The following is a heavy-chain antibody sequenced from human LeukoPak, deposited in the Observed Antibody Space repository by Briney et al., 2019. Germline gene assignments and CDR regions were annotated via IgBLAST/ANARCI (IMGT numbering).Heavy chain of an antibody. CDR2: ISSXGVA. CDR3: ARGAGSD. Sequence: GGSLRLSCAASGFTVSSYSMXWXRXAPGXXLEWVSVISSXGVAYYADSVKGRFTISKDNSKNTLFLQMNGLRAEDTAVYYCARGAGSDWGQGTLVTVSS. V-gene: IGHV3-53*01. CDR1: GFTVSSYS. J-gene: IGHJ4*02. D-gene: IGHD2-15*01.